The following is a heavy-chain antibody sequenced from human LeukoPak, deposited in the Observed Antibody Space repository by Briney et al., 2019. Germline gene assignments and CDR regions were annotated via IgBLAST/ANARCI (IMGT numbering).Heavy chain of an antibody. Sequence: GGSLRLSCLASGFTFSNYAMSWVRQAPGKGLEWVSAISGSGGSTYYADSVKGRFTISRDNSKNTLYLQMNSLRAEDTAVYYCAKARPSGELVLDYWGQGTLVTVSS. J-gene: IGHJ4*02. D-gene: IGHD6-13*01. CDR3: AKARPSGELVLDY. CDR2: ISGSGGST. CDR1: GFTFSNYA. V-gene: IGHV3-23*01.